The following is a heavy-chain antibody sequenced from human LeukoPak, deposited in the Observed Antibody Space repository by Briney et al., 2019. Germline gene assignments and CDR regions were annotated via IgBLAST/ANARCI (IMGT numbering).Heavy chain of an antibody. J-gene: IGHJ4*02. Sequence: GGSLRLSCAASGFTFSSYAMSWVRQAPGKGLEWVSAISGSGGSTYYADSVKGRFTISRDNSKNTLYLQMNSLRAEDTAVYYCAKATDDYVWGSYRHWGQGTLVTVSS. V-gene: IGHV3-23*01. CDR1: GFTFSSYA. CDR2: ISGSGGST. CDR3: AKATDDYVWGSYRH. D-gene: IGHD3-16*02.